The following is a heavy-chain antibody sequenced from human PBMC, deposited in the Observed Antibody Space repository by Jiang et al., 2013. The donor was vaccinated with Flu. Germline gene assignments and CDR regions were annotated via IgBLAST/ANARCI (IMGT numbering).Heavy chain of an antibody. CDR1: GGSFSSYY. J-gene: IGHJ6*01. CDR2: INHSGST. Sequence: ARLLKPSETLSLTCAVSGGSFSSYYWNWIRQPPGKGLEWIGEINHSGSTNHNPSLKSRITISVDTSNNQFSLKLSSVTAADTAVYYCARGKRWAARPTVRFYYGIDVWGPRGPRSPSPQ. D-gene: IGHD6-6*01. CDR3: ARGKRWAARPTVRFYYGIDV. V-gene: IGHV4-34*01.